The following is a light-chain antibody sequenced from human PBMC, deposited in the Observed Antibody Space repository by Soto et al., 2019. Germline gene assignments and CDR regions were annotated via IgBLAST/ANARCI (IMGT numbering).Light chain of an antibody. CDR2: DVN. Sequence: QSALTQPRSVSGSPGQSVTISCTGTSSDVGGYGYGAWYQHHPGKAPRLIIYDVNNRPSGVPDRFSGSKSGNTASLTISGLQAEDEADYYCCSYAGSYTFVFGSGTKV. V-gene: IGLV2-11*01. CDR3: CSYAGSYTFV. J-gene: IGLJ1*01. CDR1: SSDVGGYGY.